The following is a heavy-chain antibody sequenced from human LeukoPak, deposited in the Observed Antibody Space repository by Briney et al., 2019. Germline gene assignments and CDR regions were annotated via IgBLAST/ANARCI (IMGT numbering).Heavy chain of an antibody. CDR3: ARVTGGLLRFGETIDY. CDR1: GGSFSGYY. V-gene: IGHV4-34*01. CDR2: INHSGST. D-gene: IGHD3-10*01. Sequence: SETLSLTCAVYGGSFSGYYWSWIRQPPGKGLEWIGEINHSGSTNYNPSLKSRVTISVDTSKNQFSLKLSSVTAADTAVYYCARVTGGLLRFGETIDYWGQGTLVTVSS. J-gene: IGHJ4*02.